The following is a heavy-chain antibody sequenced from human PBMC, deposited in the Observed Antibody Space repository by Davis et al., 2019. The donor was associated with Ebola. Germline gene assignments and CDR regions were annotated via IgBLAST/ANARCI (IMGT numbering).Heavy chain of an antibody. J-gene: IGHJ4*02. CDR2: TYYRSKWYN. CDR1: GDSVSSNSAA. Sequence: HSQTLSLTCAISGDSVSSNSAAWNWIRQSPSRGLEWLGRTYYRSKWYNDYAVSVKSRITINPDTSKNQFSLQLNSVTPEDTAVYYCARGEEWLGLASYTLDYWGQGTLVTVSS. CDR3: ARGEEWLGLASYTLDY. D-gene: IGHD6-19*01. V-gene: IGHV6-1*01.